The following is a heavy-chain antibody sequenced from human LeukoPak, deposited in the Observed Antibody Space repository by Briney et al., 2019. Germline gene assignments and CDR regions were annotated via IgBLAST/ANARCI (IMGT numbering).Heavy chain of an antibody. D-gene: IGHD6-13*01. CDR2: IYYSGST. CDR3: ARPSSSWEPVDAFDI. J-gene: IGHJ3*02. Sequence: SETLSLTCTVSGGSISSSSYDWGWIRQPPGKGLEWIGSIYYSGSTYYNPSLKSRVTISVDTSKNQFSLKLSSVTAADTAVYYCARPSSSWEPVDAFDIWGQGTMVTVSS. CDR1: GGSISSSSYD. V-gene: IGHV4-39*01.